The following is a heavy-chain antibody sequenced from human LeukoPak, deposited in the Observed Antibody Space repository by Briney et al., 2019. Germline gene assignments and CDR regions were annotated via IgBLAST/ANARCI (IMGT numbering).Heavy chain of an antibody. Sequence: GESLKISCKGSGYKFDSYWIGWVRQMPGKGLEWMGIIYPGDSDTRYSPSFRGQVTISADRSTSTAYLHWSSLKASDSAMYYCARGDVVRGVSWFDSWGQGALVTVSS. J-gene: IGHJ5*01. CDR2: IYPGDSDT. CDR3: ARGDVVRGVSWFDS. V-gene: IGHV5-51*01. CDR1: GYKFDSYW. D-gene: IGHD2-21*02.